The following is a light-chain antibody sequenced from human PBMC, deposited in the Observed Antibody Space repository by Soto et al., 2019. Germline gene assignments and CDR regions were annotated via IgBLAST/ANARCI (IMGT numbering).Light chain of an antibody. V-gene: IGLV6-57*04. CDR3: QSYDDNSVV. J-gene: IGLJ2*01. CDR2: KND. CDR1: SGSIASNH. Sequence: NFMLTQPHSVSESPGKTVTISCTRSSGSIASNHVQWYQQRPGSAPTTVIYKNDQRPSGVPDRFSGSIDSSSNSASFTISGLKTEDEADYYCQSYDDNSVVFGGGTKLTVL.